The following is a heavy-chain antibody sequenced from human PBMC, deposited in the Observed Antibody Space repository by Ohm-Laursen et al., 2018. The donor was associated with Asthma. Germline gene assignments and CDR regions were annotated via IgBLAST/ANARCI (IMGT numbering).Heavy chain of an antibody. CDR1: GDSINSGNNY. V-gene: IGHV4-30-4*08. J-gene: IGHJ2*01. D-gene: IGHD4-17*01. Sequence: SQTLSLTCTVSGDSINSGNNYWSWIRQHPGKGLDWIGYIYHTGNTYYNPSLKSRFTISVDTSKNQFSLKLSSVTAADTAVYYCARVYTVTPIDDWYFDLWGRGTLVTVSS. CDR3: ARVYTVTPIDDWYFDL. CDR2: IYHTGNT.